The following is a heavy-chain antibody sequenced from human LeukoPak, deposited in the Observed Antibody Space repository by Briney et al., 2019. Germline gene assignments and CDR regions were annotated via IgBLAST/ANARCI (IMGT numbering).Heavy chain of an antibody. Sequence: SEPLSLTCTVSGGSLTNYYWTWLRQPPGKGLEWIAYIYHSGDTRYNPSLKSRVTISVDTSKSQFSLKLSSVTAADTAVYYCARGGYSGSDWTSWGQGTRVTVSS. D-gene: IGHD5-12*01. CDR3: ARGGYSGSDWTS. J-gene: IGHJ4*02. CDR2: IYHSGDT. V-gene: IGHV4-59*01. CDR1: GGSLTNYY.